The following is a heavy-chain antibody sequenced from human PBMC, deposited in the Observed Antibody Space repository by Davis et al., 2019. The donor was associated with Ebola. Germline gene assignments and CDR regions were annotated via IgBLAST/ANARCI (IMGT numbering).Heavy chain of an antibody. D-gene: IGHD2-15*01. Sequence: GESLKISCAASGFTVSSNYMSWVRQAPGKGLEWVSVIYSGGSTYYADSVKGRFTISRDNSKNTLYLQMNSLRAEDTAVYYCARHDCSGGSCYRRYYFDYWGQGTLVTVSS. J-gene: IGHJ4*02. CDR3: ARHDCSGGSCYRRYYFDY. CDR2: IYSGGST. V-gene: IGHV3-66*04. CDR1: GFTVSSNY.